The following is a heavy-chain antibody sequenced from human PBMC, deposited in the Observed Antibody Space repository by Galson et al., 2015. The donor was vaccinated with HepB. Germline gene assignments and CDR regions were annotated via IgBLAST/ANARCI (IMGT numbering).Heavy chain of an antibody. CDR3: ARELRAMVTLYCDY. V-gene: IGHV4-4*07. J-gene: IGHJ4*02. CDR2: IYTSGST. Sequence: ETLSLTCTVSGGSISSYYWSWIRQPAGKGLEWIGRIYTSGSTNYNPSLKSRVTMSVDTSKNQFSLKLSSVTAADTAVYYCARELRAMVTLYCDYGGQGTLVTVSS. CDR1: GGSISSYY. D-gene: IGHD5-18*01.